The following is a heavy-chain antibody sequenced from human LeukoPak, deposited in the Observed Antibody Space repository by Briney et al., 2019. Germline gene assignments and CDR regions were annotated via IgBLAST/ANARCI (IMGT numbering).Heavy chain of an antibody. D-gene: IGHD5-12*01. CDR2: INIDGSST. CDR3: ARDRGPNILANVVDY. Sequence: PGGSLRPSCAASGFTFTSHWMHWVRQAPGKGLVWVSRINIDGSSTNYADSVKGRFTISRGNAKNTLYLQMSSLRAEDSALYYCARDRGPNILANVVDYWGQGALVTVSS. V-gene: IGHV3-74*01. CDR1: GFTFTSHW. J-gene: IGHJ4*02.